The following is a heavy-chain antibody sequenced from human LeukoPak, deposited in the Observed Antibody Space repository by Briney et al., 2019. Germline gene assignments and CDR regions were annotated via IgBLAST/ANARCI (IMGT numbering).Heavy chain of an antibody. J-gene: IGHJ4*02. D-gene: IGHD1-1*01. CDR3: AKERGNWNDPFDY. CDR2: IRYDGSNR. Sequence: GGSLRLSCAASGFTFSSYWMSWVRQAPGKGLEWVAFIRYDGSNRYYADSVKGRFTISRDNSKNTLHLQMNSLRAEDTAVYYCAKERGNWNDPFDYWGQGTLVTVSS. CDR1: GFTFSSYW. V-gene: IGHV3-30*02.